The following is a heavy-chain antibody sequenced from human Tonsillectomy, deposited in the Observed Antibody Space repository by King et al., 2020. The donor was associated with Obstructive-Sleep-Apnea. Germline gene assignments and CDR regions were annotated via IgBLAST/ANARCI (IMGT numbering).Heavy chain of an antibody. Sequence: DVQLVESGGGSVQPGGSLRLSCAASGFTFSSHSMNWVRQAPGKGLEWVSYISSSSSTIYYADSVKGRFTISRDNAKNSLYLQMNSLRAEDTAVYYCARGKEIGYFNYYGSGSYYTYYFDYWGQGTLVTVSS. J-gene: IGHJ4*02. D-gene: IGHD3-10*01. CDR2: ISSSSSTI. V-gene: IGHV3-48*04. CDR3: ARGKEIGYFNYYGSGSYYTYYFDY. CDR1: GFTFSSHS.